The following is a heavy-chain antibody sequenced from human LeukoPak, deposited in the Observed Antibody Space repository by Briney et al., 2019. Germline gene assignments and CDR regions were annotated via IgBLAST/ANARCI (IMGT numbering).Heavy chain of an antibody. CDR1: GYSISSGYY. CDR2: IYHSGTT. D-gene: IGHD2-15*01. CDR3: AREVVAAAFDY. J-gene: IGHJ4*02. Sequence: SETLSLTCTVSGYSISSGYYWGWIRPPPGKGLEWIGSIYHSGTTYYNPSLKGRVTISVNTSKNQLSLKLSSVTATDTAVYYCAREVVAAAFDYWGQGTLVTVSS. V-gene: IGHV4-38-2*02.